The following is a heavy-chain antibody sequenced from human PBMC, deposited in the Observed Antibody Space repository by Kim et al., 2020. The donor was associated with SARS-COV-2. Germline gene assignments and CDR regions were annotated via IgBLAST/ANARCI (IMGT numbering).Heavy chain of an antibody. V-gene: IGHV1-69*01. CDR3: ARVGNGDIVATSGFDY. D-gene: IGHD5-12*01. J-gene: IGHJ4*02. Sequence: RFQGRVTITADESTSTAYMELSSLRSEDTAVYYCARVGNGDIVATSGFDYWGQGTLVTVSS.